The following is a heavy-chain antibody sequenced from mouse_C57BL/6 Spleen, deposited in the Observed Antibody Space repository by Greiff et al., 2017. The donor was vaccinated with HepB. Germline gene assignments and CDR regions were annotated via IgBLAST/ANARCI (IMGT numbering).Heavy chain of an antibody. D-gene: IGHD4-1*01. Sequence: EVQRVESGEGLVKPGGSLKLSCAASGFTFSSYAMSWVRQTPEKRLEWVAYISSGGDYIYYADTVKGRFTISRDNARNTLYLQMSSLKSEDTAMYYCTREEGLGYFDYWGQGTTLTVSS. V-gene: IGHV5-9-1*02. CDR1: GFTFSSYA. CDR2: ISSGGDYI. CDR3: TREEGLGYFDY. J-gene: IGHJ2*01.